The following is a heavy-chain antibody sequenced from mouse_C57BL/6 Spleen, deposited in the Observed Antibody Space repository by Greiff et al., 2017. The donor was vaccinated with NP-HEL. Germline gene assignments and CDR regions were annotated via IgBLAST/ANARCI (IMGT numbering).Heavy chain of an antibody. CDR3: ARHEEGRYYGGYAMDY. CDR1: GYTFTEYT. D-gene: IGHD1-1*01. V-gene: IGHV1-62-2*01. Sequence: VQLQESGAELVKPGASVKLSCKASGYTFTEYTIHWVKQRSGQGLEWIGWFYPGSGSIKYNEKFKDKATLTADKSSSTVYMELSRLTSEDSAVYFCARHEEGRYYGGYAMDYWGQGTSVTVSS. CDR2: FYPGSGSI. J-gene: IGHJ4*01.